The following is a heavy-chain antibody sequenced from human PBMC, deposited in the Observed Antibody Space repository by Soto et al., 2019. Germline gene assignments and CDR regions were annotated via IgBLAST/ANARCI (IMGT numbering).Heavy chain of an antibody. CDR3: AKGHGSGSYYLNYFDY. Sequence: EVQLVESGGGLVQPGRSLRLSCAASGFTFDDYAMHWVRQDPGKGLEWVSGIGWNGGSIAYADSVKGRFTISRDNANNSLYLQMNSLRAEDTALYYCAKGHGSGSYYLNYFDYWGQGTLVTVSS. V-gene: IGHV3-9*01. J-gene: IGHJ4*02. CDR2: IGWNGGSI. CDR1: GFTFDDYA. D-gene: IGHD3-10*01.